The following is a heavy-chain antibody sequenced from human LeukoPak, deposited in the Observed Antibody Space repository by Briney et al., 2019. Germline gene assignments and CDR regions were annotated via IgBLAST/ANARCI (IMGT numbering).Heavy chain of an antibody. CDR3: ARLVGSGSSDY. J-gene: IGHJ4*02. Sequence: SETLSLTCTVSGGSISSSSYYWGWIRQPPGKGLEWIGSIYYSRSTYYNPSLKSRVTISVDTSKNQFSLKLSSVTAADTAVYYCARLVGSGSSDYWGQGTLVTVSS. V-gene: IGHV4-39*01. CDR2: IYYSRST. D-gene: IGHD3-10*01. CDR1: GGSISSSSYY.